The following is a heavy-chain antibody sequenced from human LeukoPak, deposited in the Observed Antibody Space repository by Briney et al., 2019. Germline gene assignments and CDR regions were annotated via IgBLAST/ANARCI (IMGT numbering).Heavy chain of an antibody. CDR2: IYYGGST. V-gene: IGHV4-59*13. CDR3: ARGYSSANWFDP. J-gene: IGHJ5*02. CDR1: GGSISSYY. Sequence: PSETLSLTCTVSGGSISSYYWSWLRQPPGKGLEWIGYIYYGGSTNYNPSLKSRVTISVDTSKNQFSLKLSSVTAADTAVYYCARGYSSANWFDPWGQGTLVTVSS. D-gene: IGHD6-25*01.